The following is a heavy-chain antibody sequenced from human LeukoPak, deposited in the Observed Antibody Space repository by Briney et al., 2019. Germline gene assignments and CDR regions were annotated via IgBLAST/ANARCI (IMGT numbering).Heavy chain of an antibody. V-gene: IGHV3-21*01. CDR2: ISSSSDYV. Sequence: GGSLRLSCAASGFTFSSYSMNWVRQAPGKGLEWVSSISSSSDYVFYADSVKGRFTISKDNAKNSLYLQMNSLRAEDTAVYYCARAGGSTVSHSDYWGRGTLVTVSS. CDR1: GFTFSSYS. D-gene: IGHD4-17*01. CDR3: ARAGGSTVSHSDY. J-gene: IGHJ4*02.